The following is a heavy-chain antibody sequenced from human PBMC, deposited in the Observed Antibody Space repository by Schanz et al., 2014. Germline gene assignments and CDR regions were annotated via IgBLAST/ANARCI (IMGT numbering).Heavy chain of an antibody. V-gene: IGHV3-23*01. CDR1: GFTFRNYG. Sequence: EVQLLESGGGLVQPGGSLRLSCAASGFTFRNYGMSWVRQAPGQGLEWVSAISGSGGSTVYADSVKGRFIISRDNSKNTLYLQVNSLRAEDTAVYYCARDHQWLARYYMDVWGKGTTVTVSS. CDR2: ISGSGGST. D-gene: IGHD6-19*01. J-gene: IGHJ6*03. CDR3: ARDHQWLARYYMDV.